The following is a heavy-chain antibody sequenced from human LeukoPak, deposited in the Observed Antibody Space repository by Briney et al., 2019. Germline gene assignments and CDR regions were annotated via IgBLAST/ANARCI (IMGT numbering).Heavy chain of an antibody. CDR3: ASMGGIAVAGTNWFDP. CDR1: GYTFTGYY. Sequence: GASVKVSCKASGYTFTGYYMHWVRQAPGQGLEWMGWINPNSGGTNYAQKFQGRVTMTRDTSISTAYMELSRLRSDDTAVYYCASMGGIAVAGTNWFDPWGQGTLVTVSS. CDR2: INPNSGGT. D-gene: IGHD6-19*01. J-gene: IGHJ5*02. V-gene: IGHV1-2*02.